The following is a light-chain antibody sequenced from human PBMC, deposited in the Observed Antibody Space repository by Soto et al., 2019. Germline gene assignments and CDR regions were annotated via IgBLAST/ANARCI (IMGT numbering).Light chain of an antibody. CDR2: VAS. V-gene: IGKV3-20*01. CDR3: QDYGSTEWT. J-gene: IGKJ1*01. CDR1: HSNPTHY. Sequence: EIVLTQSPSTLSLSPGERVTLSCRASHSNPTHYSAWYQRKPGQTPRSLTYVASSRATGIPEGCSGSGYGKGFTLTISIPELEAFAVNYCQDYGSTEWTLGKWTKVDTK.